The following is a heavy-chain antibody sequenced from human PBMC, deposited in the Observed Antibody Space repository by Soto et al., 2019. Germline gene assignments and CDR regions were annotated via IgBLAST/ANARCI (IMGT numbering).Heavy chain of an antibody. Sequence: ASVKVSCKAGGYTFARFGFSWVRQAPAQGLDRMGWISPYNGNTKYAQKFKGRATMTTDTSTNTAYMELRSPTSDDTAVHHCERAVYCSAGSCALYCHDYLGMDVLG. J-gene: IGHJ6*02. CDR2: ISPYNGNT. V-gene: IGHV1-18*01. CDR1: GYTFARFG. CDR3: ERAVYCSAGSCALYCHDYLGMDV. D-gene: IGHD2-15*01.